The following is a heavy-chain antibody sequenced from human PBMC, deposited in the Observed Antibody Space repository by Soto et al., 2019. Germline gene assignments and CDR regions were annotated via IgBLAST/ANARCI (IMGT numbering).Heavy chain of an antibody. CDR3: ARLGGSNYDILTGYYSGGLDY. D-gene: IGHD3-9*01. CDR1: GGSISSGGYY. J-gene: IGHJ4*02. V-gene: IGHV4-61*08. CDR2: IYYSGST. Sequence: PSETMSLTCTVSGGSISSGGYYWSWIRQHPGKGLEWIGYIYYSGSTNYNPSLKSRVTISVDTSKNQFSLKLSSVTAADTAVYYCARLGGSNYDILTGYYSGGLDYWGQGTLVTVSS.